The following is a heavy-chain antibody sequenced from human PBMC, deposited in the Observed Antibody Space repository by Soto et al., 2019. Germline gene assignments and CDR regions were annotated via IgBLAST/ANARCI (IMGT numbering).Heavy chain of an antibody. D-gene: IGHD6-13*01. CDR2: IKSKTDGGTT. CDR1: GFTFSNAW. V-gene: IGHV3-15*07. J-gene: IGHJ4*02. CDR3: TTEDGIAAAGTFDY. Sequence: PGGSLRLSCAASGFTFSNAWMNWVRQAPGKGLEWVGRIKSKTDGGTTDYAAPVKGRFTISRDDSKNTLYLQMNSLKTEDTAVYYCTTEDGIAAAGTFDYWGQGTLVTVPQ.